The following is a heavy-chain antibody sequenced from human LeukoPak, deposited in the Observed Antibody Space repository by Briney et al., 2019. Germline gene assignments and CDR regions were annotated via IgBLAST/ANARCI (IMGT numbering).Heavy chain of an antibody. V-gene: IGHV4-61*02. CDR2: IYTSGST. D-gene: IGHD2-15*01. CDR3: ARGIVVVAQLGFYFYYMDV. Sequence: SETLSLTCTVSGGSISSGSYYWSWIRQPAGKGLEWIGRIYTSGSTNYNPSLKSRVTISVDTSKNQFSLKLSSVTAADTAVYYCARGIVVVAQLGFYFYYMDVWGKGTTVTISS. CDR1: GGSISSGSYY. J-gene: IGHJ6*03.